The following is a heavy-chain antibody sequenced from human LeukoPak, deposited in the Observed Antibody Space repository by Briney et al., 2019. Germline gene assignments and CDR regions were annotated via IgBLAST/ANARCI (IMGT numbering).Heavy chain of an antibody. CDR2: INHSGST. CDR1: GGSFSGYY. CDR3: ARGGIVATIEGLSSYFDY. V-gene: IGHV4-34*01. J-gene: IGHJ4*02. D-gene: IGHD5-12*01. Sequence: SETLSLTCAVYGGSFSGYYWSWIRQPPGKGLEWIGEINHSGSTNYNPSLKSRVTISVDTSKNQFSLKLSSVTAADTAVYYCARGGIVATIEGLSSYFDYWGQGTQVTVSS.